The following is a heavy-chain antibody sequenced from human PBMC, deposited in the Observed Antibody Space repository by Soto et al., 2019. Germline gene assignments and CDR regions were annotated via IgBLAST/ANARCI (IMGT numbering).Heavy chain of an antibody. D-gene: IGHD6-6*01. J-gene: IGHJ4*02. Sequence: GGSLRLSCAASGFTFSSYSMNWVRQAPGKGLEWVSSISSSSSYIYYADSVKGRFTTSRDNAKNSLYLQMNSLRAEDTAVYYCARDRSNIAARDVFDYWGQGTLVTVSS. CDR2: ISSSSSYI. CDR3: ARDRSNIAARDVFDY. V-gene: IGHV3-21*01. CDR1: GFTFSSYS.